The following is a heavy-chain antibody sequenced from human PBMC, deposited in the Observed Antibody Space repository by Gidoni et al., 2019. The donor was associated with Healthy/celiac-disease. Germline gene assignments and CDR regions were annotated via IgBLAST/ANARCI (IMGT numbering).Heavy chain of an antibody. V-gene: IGHV3-9*01. J-gene: IGHJ6*02. CDR2: ISWNSGSI. D-gene: IGHD3-10*01. Sequence: EVQLVESGGGLVQPGRSLRLSCAASGFTFDDYALHWVRQAPGKGLEWVSGISWNSGSIGYADSVKGRFTISRDNAKNSLYLQMNSLRAEDTALYYCAKGALWFGDWRTDYYYYYGMDVWGQGTTVTVSS. CDR3: AKGALWFGDWRTDYYYYYGMDV. CDR1: GFTFDDYA.